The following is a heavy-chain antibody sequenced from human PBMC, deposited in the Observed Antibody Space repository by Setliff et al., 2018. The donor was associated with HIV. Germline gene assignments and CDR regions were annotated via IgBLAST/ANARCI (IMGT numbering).Heavy chain of an antibody. Sequence: WASVKVSCKASGYTFTGYYMHWVRQAPGQGLEWMGWINPNSGGTNYAQKFQGRVTMTRDTSISTAYMELSRLRSDDTAVYYCARDLDIVVVVAATEYGMDVWGQGTTVTVSS. CDR2: INPNSGGT. V-gene: IGHV1-2*02. D-gene: IGHD2-15*01. CDR3: ARDLDIVVVVAATEYGMDV. J-gene: IGHJ6*02. CDR1: GYTFTGYY.